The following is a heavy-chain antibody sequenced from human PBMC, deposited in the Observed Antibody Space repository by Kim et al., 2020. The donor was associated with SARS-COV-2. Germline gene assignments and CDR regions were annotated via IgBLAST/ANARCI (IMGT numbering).Heavy chain of an antibody. J-gene: IGHJ4*02. V-gene: IGHV4-34*01. CDR2: INHSGST. CDR3: ARAGFWSGYYSQGIYYFDY. Sequence: SETLSLTCAVYGGSFSGYYWSWIRQPPGKGLEWIGEINHSGSTNYNPSLKSRVTISVDTSKNQFSLKLSSVTAADTAVYYCARAGFWSGYYSQGIYYFDYWGQGTLVTVSS. CDR1: GGSFSGYY. D-gene: IGHD3-3*01.